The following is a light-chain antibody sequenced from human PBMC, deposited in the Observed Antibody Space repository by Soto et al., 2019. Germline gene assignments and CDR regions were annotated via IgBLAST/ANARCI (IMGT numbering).Light chain of an antibody. V-gene: IGKV3-20*01. CDR1: QSVSSSY. Sequence: EIVLTQSPGTLSLSPGERATLSCRASQSVSSSYLAWYQQKPGQAPRLLIYGASSRATDIPDRFSGSGCGTDFTLTISRLQPEDFAVYYCQQYASSPPYTFGQGTKLEIK. CDR2: GAS. J-gene: IGKJ2*01. CDR3: QQYASSPPYT.